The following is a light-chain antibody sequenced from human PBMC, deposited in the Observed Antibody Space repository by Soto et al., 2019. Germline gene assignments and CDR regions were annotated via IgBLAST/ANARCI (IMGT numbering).Light chain of an antibody. CDR1: QSVLYSSNNKNY. J-gene: IGKJ4*01. V-gene: IGKV4-1*01. CDR3: QQYFSTPLT. Sequence: DIVMTQSPDSLAVSLGERATINCKSSQSVLYSSNNKNYLAWYQQKPGQPPKLLIYWASTRESGVPDRFSGSGSGTGFTLTISSLQAEDVAGYYCQQYFSTPLTFGGGTKVEIK. CDR2: WAS.